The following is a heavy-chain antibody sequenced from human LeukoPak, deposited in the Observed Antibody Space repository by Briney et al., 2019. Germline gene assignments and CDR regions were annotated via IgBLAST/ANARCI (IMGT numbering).Heavy chain of an antibody. J-gene: IGHJ4*02. Sequence: PGGSLRLSCAASGFTFSSYGMHWVRQAPRKGLEWVAVIWYDGSNKYYADSVKGRFTISRDNSKNTLYLQMNSLRAEDTAVYYCAREWDSKKKGIDYWGQGTLVTVSS. CDR3: AREWDSKKKGIDY. D-gene: IGHD1-26*01. V-gene: IGHV3-33*01. CDR2: IWYDGSNK. CDR1: GFTFSSYG.